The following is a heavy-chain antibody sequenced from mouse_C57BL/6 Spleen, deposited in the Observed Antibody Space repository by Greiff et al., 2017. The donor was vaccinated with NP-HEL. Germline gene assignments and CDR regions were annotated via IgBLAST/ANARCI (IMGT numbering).Heavy chain of an antibody. J-gene: IGHJ4*01. V-gene: IGHV1-82*01. CDR3: ARVGLITTVVATRNYYAMDY. D-gene: IGHD1-1*01. Sequence: QVQLKQSGPELVKPGASVKISCKASGYAFSSSWMNWVKQRPGKGLEWIGRIYPGDGDTNYNGKFKGKATLTADKSSSTAYMQLSSLTSEDSAVYCCARVGLITTVVATRNYYAMDYWGQGTSVTVSS. CDR1: GYAFSSSW. CDR2: IYPGDGDT.